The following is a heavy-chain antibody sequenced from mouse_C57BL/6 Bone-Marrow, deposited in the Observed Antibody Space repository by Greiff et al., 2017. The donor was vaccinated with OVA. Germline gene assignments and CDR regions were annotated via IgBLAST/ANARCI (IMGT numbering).Heavy chain of an antibody. CDR3: ARLGYYVDY. Sequence: EVKLMESGPELVKPGDSVKISCKASGYSFTGYFMNWVMQSHGKSLEWIGRINPYNGDTFYNQKFKGKATLTVDKSSSTAHMELRSLTSEDSAVYYCARLGYYVDYWGQGTTLTVSS. J-gene: IGHJ2*01. CDR1: GYSFTGYF. D-gene: IGHD2-1*01. CDR2: INPYNGDT. V-gene: IGHV1-20*01.